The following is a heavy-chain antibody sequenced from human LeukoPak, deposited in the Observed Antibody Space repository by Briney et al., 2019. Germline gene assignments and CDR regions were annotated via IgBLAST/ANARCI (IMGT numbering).Heavy chain of an antibody. D-gene: IGHD1-26*01. CDR2: IYIGGNT. CDR3: ARAAAGGRSYFDY. CDR1: GFTVSSNY. J-gene: IGHJ4*02. V-gene: IGHV3-53*01. Sequence: PGGSLRLSCAASGFTVSSNYMSWVRLAPGEGLEWVSVIYIGGNTYYTDSVKGRFIISRDNSKNTVYLQMNSLRDEDTAVYYCARAAAGGRSYFDYWGQGTLVTVSS.